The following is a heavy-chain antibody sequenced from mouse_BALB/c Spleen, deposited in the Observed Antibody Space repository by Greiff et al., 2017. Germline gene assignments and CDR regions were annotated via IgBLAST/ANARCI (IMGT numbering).Heavy chain of an antibody. V-gene: IGHV3-8*02. CDR2: ISYSGST. CDR3: ARNGYDEGAWFAY. J-gene: IGHJ3*01. Sequence: VQLQQSGPSLVKPSQTLSLTCSVTGDSITSGYWNWIRKFPGNKLEYMGYISYSGSTYYNPSLKSRISITRDTSKNQYYLQLNSVTTEDTATYYCARNGYDEGAWFAYWGQGTLVTVSA. CDR1: GDSITSGY. D-gene: IGHD2-2*01.